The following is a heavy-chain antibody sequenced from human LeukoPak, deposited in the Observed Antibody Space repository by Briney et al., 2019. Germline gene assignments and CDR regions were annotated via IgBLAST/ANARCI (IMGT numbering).Heavy chain of an antibody. CDR3: ARTTVTIEGWFDP. V-gene: IGHV3-21*01. CDR1: GFTFSGYT. D-gene: IGHD4-11*01. CDR2: ISNSSTYI. J-gene: IGHJ5*02. Sequence: GGSLRLSCAASGFTFSGYTMTWVRQAPGKGLEWVSSISNSSTYIYYADSVKGRFTISRDNAKNSLYLQMNSLRAEDTAVYYCARTTVTIEGWFDPWGQGTLVTVSS.